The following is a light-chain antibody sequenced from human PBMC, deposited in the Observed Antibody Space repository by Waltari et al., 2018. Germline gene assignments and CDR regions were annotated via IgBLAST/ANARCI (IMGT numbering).Light chain of an antibody. V-gene: IGLV2-14*03. CDR2: DVS. Sequence: QSALTQPASVSGSPGQSITISCTGTSSAVGGYNSVSWYQQHPGKAPKLIIYDVSNRPSGVSNRFSGSKSGNTASLTISGLQAEDEADYYCSSYTSSSTLVVFGGGTKLTVL. J-gene: IGLJ2*01. CDR3: SSYTSSSTLVV. CDR1: SSAVGGYNS.